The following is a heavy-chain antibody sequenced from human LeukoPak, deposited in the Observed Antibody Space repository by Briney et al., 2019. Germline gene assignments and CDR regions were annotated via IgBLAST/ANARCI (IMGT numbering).Heavy chain of an antibody. CDR2: IYYSGST. J-gene: IGHJ4*02. Sequence: SETLPLTCTVSGGSVSTYYGSWIRQPPGNTLEWIGYIYYSGSTNYNPSLKSRVSMSVDTSKNQFSLNLNSVTAADTAVYYCARTEYFFDHWGQGTLVTVSS. CDR1: GGSVSTYY. CDR3: ARTEYFFDH. D-gene: IGHD3-10*01. V-gene: IGHV4-59*02.